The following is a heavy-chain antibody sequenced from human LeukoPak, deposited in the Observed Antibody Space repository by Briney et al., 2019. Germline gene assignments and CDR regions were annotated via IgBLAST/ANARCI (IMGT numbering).Heavy chain of an antibody. Sequence: ASVKVSCKASGYTFSGYYLHWVRPAPGQGLEWVGWINPHSGDTNYAQNFQGRVTMTRDTAINTAYLELGRLRSDDTAVYYCAKAPPADSAYYLFDYWGQGTLVTVSS. CDR1: GYTFSGYY. D-gene: IGHD1-26*01. CDR2: INPHSGDT. J-gene: IGHJ4*02. V-gene: IGHV1-2*02. CDR3: AKAPPADSAYYLFDY.